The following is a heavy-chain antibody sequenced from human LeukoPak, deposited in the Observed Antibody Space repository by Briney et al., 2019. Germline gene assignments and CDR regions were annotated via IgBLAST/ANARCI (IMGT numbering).Heavy chain of an antibody. D-gene: IGHD3-22*01. J-gene: IGHJ4*02. CDR2: IYTSGST. V-gene: IGHV4-4*07. CDR3: ARDRSYYDSSGYYY. CDR1: GGSISSYC. Sequence: PSETLSLTCTVSGGSISSYCWSWIRQPAGKGLEWIGRIYTSGSTNYNPSLKSRVTMSVDTSKNQFSLKLSSVTAADTAVYYCARDRSYYDSSGYYYWGQGTLVTVSS.